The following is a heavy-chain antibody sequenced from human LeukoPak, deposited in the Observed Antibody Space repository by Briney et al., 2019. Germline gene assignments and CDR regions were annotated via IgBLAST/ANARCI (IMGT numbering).Heavy chain of an antibody. CDR2: IYYSGST. V-gene: IGHV4-39*07. Sequence: SETLSLTCTVSGGSISSSSYYWGWIRQPPGKGLEWIGSIYYSGSTYYNPSLKSRVTISVDTSKNQFSLKLSSVTAADTAVYYCARDVLGRRAPYYDNNNWFDPWGQGTLVTVSS. D-gene: IGHD3-22*01. CDR3: ARDVLGRRAPYYDNNNWFDP. CDR1: GGSISSSSYY. J-gene: IGHJ5*02.